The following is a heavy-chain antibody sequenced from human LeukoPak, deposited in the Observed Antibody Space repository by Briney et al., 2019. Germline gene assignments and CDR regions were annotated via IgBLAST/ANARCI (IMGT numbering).Heavy chain of an antibody. Sequence: KPSETLSLTCAVYGGSFSGYYWSWIRQPPGKGLEWIGEINHSGSTNYNPSLKSRVTISVDTSKNQFSLKLSSVTAADTAVYYCARIGSYRGYLDYWGQGTLVTVSS. D-gene: IGHD4-4*01. V-gene: IGHV4-34*01. J-gene: IGHJ4*02. CDR3: ARIGSYRGYLDY. CDR1: GGSFSGYY. CDR2: INHSGST.